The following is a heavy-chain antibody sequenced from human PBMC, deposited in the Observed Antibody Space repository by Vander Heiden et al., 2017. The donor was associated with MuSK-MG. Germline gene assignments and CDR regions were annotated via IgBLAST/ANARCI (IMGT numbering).Heavy chain of an antibody. CDR3: AKDRYGDY. CDR1: GFTFSSYG. V-gene: IGHV3-30*02. Sequence: QVQLVESGGGVVQPGGSLRLSRAPSGFTFSSYGMHWVRQAPGKGLEWVAFIRYDGSNKYYADSVKGRFTISRDNSKNTLYLQMNSLRAEDTAVYYCAKDRYGDYWGQGTLVTVSS. CDR2: IRYDGSNK. J-gene: IGHJ4*02. D-gene: IGHD1-1*01.